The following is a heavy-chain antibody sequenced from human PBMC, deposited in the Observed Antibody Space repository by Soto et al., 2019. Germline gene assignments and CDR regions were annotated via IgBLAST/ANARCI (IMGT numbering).Heavy chain of an antibody. J-gene: IGHJ6*02. CDR2: IWYDGSNK. V-gene: IGHV3-33*01. Sequence: PGGSLRLSCAASGFTFSSYGMQWVRQATGKGLEWVAVIWYDGSNKYYADSVKGRFTISRDNSRNTLYLQMNSLRAEDTAVYYCARTLDTAMENYYYYYGMDVWRQGTTVTVSS. CDR3: ARTLDTAMENYYYYYGMDV. D-gene: IGHD5-18*01. CDR1: GFTFSSYG.